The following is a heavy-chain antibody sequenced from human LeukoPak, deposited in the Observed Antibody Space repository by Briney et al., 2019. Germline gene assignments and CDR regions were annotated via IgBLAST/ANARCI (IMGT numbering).Heavy chain of an antibody. Sequence: PSETLSLTCTVSGGSISSYYWSWIRQPAGKGLEWIGRIYTSGSTNYNPSLKSRVTMSVDTSKNQFSLKLSSVTAADTPVYYCARDHSSSWDDAAFDIWGQGTMVTVSS. CDR2: IYTSGST. J-gene: IGHJ3*02. CDR1: GGSISSYY. D-gene: IGHD6-13*01. CDR3: ARDHSSSWDDAAFDI. V-gene: IGHV4-4*07.